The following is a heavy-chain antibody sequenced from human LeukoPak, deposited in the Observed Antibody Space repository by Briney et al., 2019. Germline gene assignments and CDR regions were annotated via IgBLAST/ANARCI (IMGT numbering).Heavy chain of an antibody. D-gene: IGHD6-19*01. Sequence: GGSLRLSCAASGFTFSDYALGWVRQAPGRGLEWVATLSGSGAGTYYSDSVKGRFSISRDNSKNTLYLQMNSLRADDTATYFCARSVAVAGREDFWGQGTLVTVSS. V-gene: IGHV3-23*01. CDR2: LSGSGAGT. CDR3: ARSVAVAGREDF. J-gene: IGHJ4*02. CDR1: GFTFSDYA.